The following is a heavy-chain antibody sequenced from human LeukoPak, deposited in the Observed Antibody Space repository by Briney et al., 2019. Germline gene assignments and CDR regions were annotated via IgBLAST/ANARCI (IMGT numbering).Heavy chain of an antibody. CDR1: GGSIGSNY. CDR3: ARGHYGSGTGTYSH. J-gene: IGHJ4*02. CDR2: IYYSGNT. Sequence: SEILSLTCTVSGGSIGSNYWSWIRQPPGRGLEWIGYIYYSGNTNYNPSLKSRVTISLHTSKNQFSLNLSSVTAADTAVYYCARGHYGSGTGTYSHWGQGTLVTVSS. V-gene: IGHV4-59*08. D-gene: IGHD3-10*01.